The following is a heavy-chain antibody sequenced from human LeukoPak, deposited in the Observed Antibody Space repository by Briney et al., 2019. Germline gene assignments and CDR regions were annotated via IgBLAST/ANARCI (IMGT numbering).Heavy chain of an antibody. J-gene: IGHJ4*02. CDR3: ARGQLWTRYYFDY. CDR1: GGSISSSNW. CDR2: IYHSGST. D-gene: IGHD5-18*01. V-gene: IGHV4-4*02. Sequence: SETLSLTCAVSGGSISSSNWWSWVRQPPGKGLEWIGEIYHSGSTNYNPSFKSRVTISVDKSKNQFSLKLSSVTAADTAVYYCARGQLWTRYYFDYWGQGTLVTVPS.